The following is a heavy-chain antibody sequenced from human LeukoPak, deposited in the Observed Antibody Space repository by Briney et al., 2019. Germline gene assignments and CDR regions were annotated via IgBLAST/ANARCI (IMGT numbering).Heavy chain of an antibody. J-gene: IGHJ5*02. V-gene: IGHV4-30-4*08. D-gene: IGHD3-22*01. CDR1: GGSISSGDYY. CDR3: ARAYYYDSSGYYTNWFDP. CDR2: IYYSGST. Sequence: SETLSLTCTVSGGSISSGDYYWSRIRQPPWKGLEWIGYIYYSGSTYYNPSLKSRVTISVDTSKNQFSLKLSSVTAADTAVYYCARAYYYDSSGYYTNWFDPWGQGTPVTVSS.